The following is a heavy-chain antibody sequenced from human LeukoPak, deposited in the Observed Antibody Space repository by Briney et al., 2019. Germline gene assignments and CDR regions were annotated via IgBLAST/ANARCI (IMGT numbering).Heavy chain of an antibody. Sequence: PSXXLSLTCAVYGGSFSGYYWSWIRQPPGKGLEWIGEINHSGSTNYNPSLKSRVTISVDTSKNQFSLKLSSVTAADTAVYYCARGRVGAHFDYWGQGTLVTVSS. V-gene: IGHV4-34*01. D-gene: IGHD1-26*01. J-gene: IGHJ4*02. CDR1: GGSFSGYY. CDR3: ARGRVGAHFDY. CDR2: INHSGST.